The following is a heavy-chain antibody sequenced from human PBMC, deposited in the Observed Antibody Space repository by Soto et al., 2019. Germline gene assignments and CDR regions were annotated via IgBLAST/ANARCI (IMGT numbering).Heavy chain of an antibody. CDR2: IYWNDDK. CDR3: THRRAYYYDSCRDAFDI. Sequence: QITLKESGPTLVKPTQTLTLTCTFSGFSLSTSGVGVGWIRQPPGKALEWLALIYWNDDKRYSPSLKSRLTITKDTSKNQVVLTMTNMDPVDTATYSCTHRRAYYYDSCRDAFDIWGQGTMVTVSS. J-gene: IGHJ3*02. CDR1: GFSLSTSGVG. V-gene: IGHV2-5*01. D-gene: IGHD3-22*01.